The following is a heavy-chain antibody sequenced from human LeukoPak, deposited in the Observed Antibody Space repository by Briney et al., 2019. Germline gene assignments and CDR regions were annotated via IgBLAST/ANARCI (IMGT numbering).Heavy chain of an antibody. Sequence: PSETLSLTCAVYGGSFSGYYWSWIRQPPGKGLEWIGEINHSGSTNYNPSLKSRVTISVDTSKNQFSLKLSSVTAADTAVYYCARVNSVWLPPNYFDYWGQGTLVTVSS. V-gene: IGHV4-34*01. CDR2: INHSGST. J-gene: IGHJ4*02. D-gene: IGHD5-12*01. CDR3: ARVNSVWLPPNYFDY. CDR1: GGSFSGYY.